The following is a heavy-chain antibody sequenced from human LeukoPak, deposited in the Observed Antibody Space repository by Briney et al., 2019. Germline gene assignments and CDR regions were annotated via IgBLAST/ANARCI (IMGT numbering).Heavy chain of an antibody. CDR2: IHSSGST. D-gene: IGHD3-10*01. Sequence: PSGTLSLTCSVSGGSINAFYWSWIRQPAGKGLEWIGRIHSSGSTNYSPSLKSRVTMLLDPSKNQFSLSLISVTAADTAVYYCAREAVHYGSGSLDYWGQGTLVTVSS. CDR1: GGSINAFY. V-gene: IGHV4-4*07. J-gene: IGHJ4*02. CDR3: AREAVHYGSGSLDY.